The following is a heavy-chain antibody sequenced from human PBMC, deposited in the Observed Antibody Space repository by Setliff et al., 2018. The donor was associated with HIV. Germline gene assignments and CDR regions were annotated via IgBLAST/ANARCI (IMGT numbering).Heavy chain of an antibody. J-gene: IGHJ1*01. CDR2: INPSSGST. Sequence: ASVKVSCKASGYTFIDYYMHWVRQAPGQGLEWMGIINPSSGSTTYAQKFQGRVTMTRDTSTSTVYMELSSLRSEDTAVYYCARDPAPSSSASYFQHWGQGTPVTVS. CDR1: GYTFIDYY. CDR3: ARDPAPSSSASYFQH. D-gene: IGHD6-6*01. V-gene: IGHV1-46*01.